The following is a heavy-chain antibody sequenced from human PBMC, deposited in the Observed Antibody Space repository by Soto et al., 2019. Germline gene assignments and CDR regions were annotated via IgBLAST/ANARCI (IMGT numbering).Heavy chain of an antibody. J-gene: IGHJ4*02. CDR1: GGSISSGDYY. CDR2: IYYSGST. CDR3: ARQVEYCSGGSCYVFDY. V-gene: IGHV4-30-4*01. D-gene: IGHD2-15*01. Sequence: QVQLQESGQGLVKPSQTLSLTCTVSGGSISSGDYYWSWIRQPPGKGLEWIGYIYYSGSTYYNPSLKSRVNISVDTSKNQFSLKLSSVTAADTAVYYCARQVEYCSGGSCYVFDYWGQGTLVTVSS.